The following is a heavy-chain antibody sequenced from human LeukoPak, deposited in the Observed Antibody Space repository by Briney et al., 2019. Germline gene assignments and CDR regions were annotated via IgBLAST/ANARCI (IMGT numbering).Heavy chain of an antibody. CDR3: AVLEGYYSGSGTYH. D-gene: IGHD3-10*01. J-gene: IGHJ1*01. V-gene: IGHV4-4*02. CDR1: GASISNNNW. Sequence: PSETLSLTCPVSGASISNNNWWNWMRQPPGKGLEWIGDIFHAGSTNYNPSLKSRVTISLDKSKNQFSLTLTSVTAADTAVYYCAVLEGYYSGSGTYHWGQGILVTVSS. CDR2: IFHAGST.